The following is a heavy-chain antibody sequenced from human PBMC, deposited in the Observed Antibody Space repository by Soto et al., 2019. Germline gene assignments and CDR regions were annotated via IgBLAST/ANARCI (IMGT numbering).Heavy chain of an antibody. J-gene: IGHJ4*02. CDR2: ISGSGGSM. CDR3: ARRGSGSYYDY. D-gene: IGHD1-26*01. CDR1: GFTFSSYA. Sequence: EVQLLESGGGLVQPGGSLRLSCAASGFTFSSYAMRWVRQAPGKGLEWVSAISGSGGSMYYADSVKGRFTISRDNSKNTLYLQMNGLRAEDKAVYYCARRGSGSYYDYWGQGTLVTVSS. V-gene: IGHV3-23*01.